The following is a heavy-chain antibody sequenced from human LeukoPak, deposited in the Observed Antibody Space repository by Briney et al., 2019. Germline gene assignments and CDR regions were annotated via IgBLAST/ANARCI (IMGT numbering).Heavy chain of an antibody. CDR2: ISYSTNAI. CDR1: GFTFSSFS. Sequence: GGSLRLSCAASGFTFSSFSLNWVRQAPGKGLEWVSYISYSTNAIYYADSVKGRFTISRDNAKNSLYLQMNSLRAEDTAVYYCARDRAIYDYVWGSLHSNFQHWGQGTLVTVSS. J-gene: IGHJ1*01. V-gene: IGHV3-48*01. CDR3: ARDRAIYDYVWGSLHSNFQH. D-gene: IGHD3-16*01.